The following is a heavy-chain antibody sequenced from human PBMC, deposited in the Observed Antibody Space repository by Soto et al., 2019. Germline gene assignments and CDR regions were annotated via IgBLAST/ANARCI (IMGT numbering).Heavy chain of an antibody. D-gene: IGHD2-2*01. J-gene: IGHJ3*02. CDR1: GFAFSGHY. CDR3: ATGHQSFDT. CDR2: IRNKANRYTT. Sequence: GVSLRLSCSACGFAFSGHYIEWVRQAPGKGLEWAGRIRNKANRYTTEYAASVKGRFTISRDDSKNSLYLQMNSLKTEDTAVYYCATGHQSFDTWGQGTMVTVSS. V-gene: IGHV3-72*01.